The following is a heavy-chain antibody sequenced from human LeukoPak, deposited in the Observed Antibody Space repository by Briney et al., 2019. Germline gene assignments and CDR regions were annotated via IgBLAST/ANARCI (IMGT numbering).Heavy chain of an antibody. V-gene: IGHV4-4*02. Sequence: SGTLSLTCAVSGGSISSSNWWSWVRQPPGKGLEWIGDIYHGGSTNYNPSLKSRVTMSVDTSKNQFSLKLSSVTAADTAVYYCARDKLCRSGGSCSGPSGYYYYMDVWGKGTTVTVSS. D-gene: IGHD2-15*01. J-gene: IGHJ6*03. CDR3: ARDKLCRSGGSCSGPSGYYYYMDV. CDR2: IYHGGST. CDR1: GGSISSSNW.